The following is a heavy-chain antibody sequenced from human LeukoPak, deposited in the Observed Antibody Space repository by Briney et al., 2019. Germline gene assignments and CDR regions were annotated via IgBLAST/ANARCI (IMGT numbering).Heavy chain of an antibody. J-gene: IGHJ5*02. CDR3: ARLGCGSTSCYKIWFDP. CDR1: GFSISSGDY. V-gene: IGHV4-38-2*01. D-gene: IGHD2-2*02. CDR2: IYHTGTT. Sequence: KPSETLSLTCAVYGFSISSGDYWGWIRPPPGKGPGGVGTIYHTGTTYYNPSLKNRVTIPVDTSSNQFSLRLSSVTAADTAVYYCARLGCGSTSCYKIWFDPWGQGTLVTVSS.